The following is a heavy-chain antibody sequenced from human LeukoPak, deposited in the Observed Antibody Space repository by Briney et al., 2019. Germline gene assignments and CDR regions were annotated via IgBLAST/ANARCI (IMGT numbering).Heavy chain of an antibody. D-gene: IGHD2-21*02. Sequence: PGGSLRLSCAASGFTFSSYWMSWVRQAPGKGLEWVANIKQDGSEKYYVDSVKGRFTISRDNAKNSLYLQMNSLRAEDTAVYYCARASVFFRDYFFDYWGQGTQVTVSS. CDR1: GFTFSSYW. V-gene: IGHV3-7*01. CDR3: ARASVFFRDYFFDY. CDR2: IKQDGSEK. J-gene: IGHJ4*02.